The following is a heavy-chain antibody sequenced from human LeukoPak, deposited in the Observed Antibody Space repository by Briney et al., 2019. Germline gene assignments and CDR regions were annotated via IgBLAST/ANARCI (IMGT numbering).Heavy chain of an antibody. CDR3: ARVPRPKYAGGQWDGDY. J-gene: IGHJ4*02. CDR1: GYTFTVHY. D-gene: IGHD1-26*01. CDR2: INPSSGDT. V-gene: IGHV1-2*02. Sequence: GASVKVSCKTSGYTFTVHYMHWVRQAPGQGLEWMGWINPSSGDTNYAQKFQGRVTMTRDTSISTAYMDLSRLRSDDTAVYYCARVPRPKYAGGQWDGDYCGQGTLVTVSS.